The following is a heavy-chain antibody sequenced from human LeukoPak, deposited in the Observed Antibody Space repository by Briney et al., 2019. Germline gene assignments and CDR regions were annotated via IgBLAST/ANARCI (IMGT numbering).Heavy chain of an antibody. Sequence: PGRSLRLSCTASGFTFSSHAMSWVRQAPGKGLEWVSTISNFVSSTYYADSVKGRFTISRDNSKNTVYLQMNSLRAEDTAVYYCAKVSSTAMVPGYFDYWGQGTLVTVSS. V-gene: IGHV3-23*01. D-gene: IGHD5-18*01. CDR2: ISNFVSST. J-gene: IGHJ4*02. CDR3: AKVSSTAMVPGYFDY. CDR1: GFTFSSHA.